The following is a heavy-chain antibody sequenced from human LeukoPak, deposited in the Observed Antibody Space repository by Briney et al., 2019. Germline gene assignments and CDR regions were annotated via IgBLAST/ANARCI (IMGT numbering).Heavy chain of an antibody. CDR1: GFTFSDYY. D-gene: IGHD6-13*01. CDR2: IRGSGGDI. Sequence: GGSLRLSCAASGFTFSDYYMGWIRQAPRKGLEWVSYIRGSGGDIHYADSVKGRFTISRDNAKSSLYLQMNSLRAEDTAVYYCARDIVAAGLFFDYWGQGTLVTVAS. CDR3: ARDIVAAGLFFDY. J-gene: IGHJ4*02. V-gene: IGHV3-11*04.